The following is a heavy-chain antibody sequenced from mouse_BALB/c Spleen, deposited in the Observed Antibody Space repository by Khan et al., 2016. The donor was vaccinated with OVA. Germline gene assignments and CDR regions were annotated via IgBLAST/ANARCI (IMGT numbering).Heavy chain of an antibody. D-gene: IGHD2-2*01. J-gene: IGHJ3*01. Sequence: QVQLKESGAELMKPGASVKISCKATGYTFSSYWIEWVKQRPGHGLEWIGDILPGSDSTNYNEKFKGKATFTADTSSNTAYMQLSSLTSEDSAVYYCARGGYGVFAYWCQWTLVTVSA. CDR3: ARGGYGVFAY. CDR1: GYTFSSYW. CDR2: ILPGSDST. V-gene: IGHV1-9*01.